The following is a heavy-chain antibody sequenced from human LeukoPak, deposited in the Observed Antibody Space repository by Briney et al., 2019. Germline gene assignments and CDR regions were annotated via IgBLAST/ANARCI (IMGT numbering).Heavy chain of an antibody. J-gene: IGHJ4*02. CDR1: GYTVTNYG. Sequence: ASVKVSCKASGYTVTNYGVSWVRQAPGQGLEWMGWIGAYNGNTNYAQKLQGRVTMTTDTSTSTAYMELRSLRSDDTAVYYCGRXRRXSSSNSILFDYWGQGTVVTVSS. CDR3: GRXRRXSSSNSILFDY. CDR2: IGAYNGNT. D-gene: IGHD6-6*01. V-gene: IGHV1-18*01.